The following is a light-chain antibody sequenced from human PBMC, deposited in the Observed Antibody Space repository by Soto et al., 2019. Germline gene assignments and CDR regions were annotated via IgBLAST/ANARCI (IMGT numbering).Light chain of an antibody. CDR1: SSDVGGYNY. CDR3: SSYTSRSLYV. Sequence: QSVLTQPASVSGSPGQSITISCTGTSSDVGGYNYVSWYQQHPGKAPKLMIYEVSNRPSGGSNRFSGSKSGNTASLTISGLQAEDEADYSCSSYTSRSLYVFGTGTKVTVL. J-gene: IGLJ1*01. CDR2: EVS. V-gene: IGLV2-14*01.